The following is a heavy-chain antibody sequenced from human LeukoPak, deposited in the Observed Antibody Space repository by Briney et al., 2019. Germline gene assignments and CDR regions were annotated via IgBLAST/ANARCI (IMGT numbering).Heavy chain of an antibody. D-gene: IGHD2-2*02. CDR1: GGTFSSYT. CDR2: IIPILGIA. CDR3: ARDSMGQYQLLYSSS. V-gene: IGHV1-69*04. J-gene: IGHJ5*02. Sequence: SVKVSCKASGGTFSSYTISWVRQPPGQGLEWMGSIIPILGIANYAQKFQGRVTITADKSTSTAYMELSSLRSEDTAVYYCARDSMGQYQLLYSSSWGQGTLVTVSS.